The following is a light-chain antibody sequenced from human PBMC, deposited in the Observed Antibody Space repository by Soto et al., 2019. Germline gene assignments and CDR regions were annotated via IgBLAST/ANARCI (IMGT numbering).Light chain of an antibody. V-gene: IGLV1-40*01. Sequence: QSALTQPPAVSGAPGQRVTISCTGSSSNIGAGYDVHWYQQLPGTAPKLVIYGTTNRPSGVPDRFSGSKSGTSASLAITGIQAEDEADYYCQSYDGTMSGSYVFGIGTKVTVL. CDR1: SSNIGAGYD. CDR3: QSYDGTMSGSYV. J-gene: IGLJ1*01. CDR2: GTT.